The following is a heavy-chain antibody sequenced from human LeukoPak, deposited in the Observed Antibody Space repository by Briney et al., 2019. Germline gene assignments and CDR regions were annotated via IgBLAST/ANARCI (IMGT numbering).Heavy chain of an antibody. CDR3: ARGRYSCGLYYFGY. CDR1: GFTVSSNY. CDR2: IYSGGST. J-gene: IGHJ4*02. Sequence: QPGGSLRLSCAASGFTVSSNYMSWVPQAPAKGLEWVSVIYSGGSTYYADSVKGRFTICRDNSKNTLYLQMNSLRAEDTAVYYCARGRYSCGLYYFGYGGQGTLVTVFS. D-gene: IGHD6-25*01. V-gene: IGHV3-53*01.